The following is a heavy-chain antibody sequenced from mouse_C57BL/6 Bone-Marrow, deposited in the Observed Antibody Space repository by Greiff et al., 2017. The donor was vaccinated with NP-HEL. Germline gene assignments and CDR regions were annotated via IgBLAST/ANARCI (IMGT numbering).Heavy chain of an antibody. V-gene: IGHV14-4*01. CDR1: GFNIKDDY. Sequence: EVQLQQSGAELVRPGASVKLSCTASGFNIKDDYMHWVKQRPEQGLEWIGWIVPENGATEYASKFQGKATITADTSSNTAYLQLSSLTSEDTAVYYCTKYYCDYWGQGTTLTVSS. CDR2: IVPENGAT. CDR3: TKYYCDY. J-gene: IGHJ2*01.